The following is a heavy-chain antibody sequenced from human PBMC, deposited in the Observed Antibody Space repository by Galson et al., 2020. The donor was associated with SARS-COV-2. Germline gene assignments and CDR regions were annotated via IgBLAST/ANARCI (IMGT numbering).Heavy chain of an antibody. CDR3: ARDLFVVGAYGSYGMDG. J-gene: IGHJ6*01. CDR2: ISYDGSNK. CDR1: GFTFSSYA. V-gene: IGHV3-30*04. Sequence: GGSLRLSCAASGFTFSSYAMHWVRQAPGKGLEWVAVISYDGSNKYYADSVKGRFTISRDNSKNTLYLQMNSLRAEDTAVYYCARDLFVVGAYGSYGMDGWGQGTTVTVS. D-gene: IGHD2-15*01.